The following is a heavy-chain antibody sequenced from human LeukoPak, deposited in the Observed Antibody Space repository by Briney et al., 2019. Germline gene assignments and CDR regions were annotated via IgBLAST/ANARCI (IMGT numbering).Heavy chain of an antibody. D-gene: IGHD7-27*01. CDR3: ARLKLRNAFDI. CDR2: IAYDGSNE. J-gene: IGHJ3*02. V-gene: IGHV3-30*03. CDR1: GFTFSNYG. Sequence: GGSLRLSCAASGFTFSNYGMYWVRQAPGKGLERVAVIAYDGSNEYYAEFVKGRFTISRDNSKNTLYLQMNSLRAEDTAVYYCARLKLRNAFDIWGQGTMVTVSS.